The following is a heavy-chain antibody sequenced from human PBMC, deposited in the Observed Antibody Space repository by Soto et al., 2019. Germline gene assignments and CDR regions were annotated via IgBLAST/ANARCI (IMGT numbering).Heavy chain of an antibody. V-gene: IGHV3-7*01. CDR3: ARVGKQWLDYYMDV. CDR1: GFTFSSYW. J-gene: IGHJ6*03. Sequence: GGSLRLSCAASGFTFSSYWMSWVRQAPGKGLEWVANIKQDGSEKYYVDSVKGRFTISRDNAKNSLYLQMNSLRAEDTAVYYCARVGKQWLDYYMDVWGKGTTVTVSS. CDR2: IKQDGSEK. D-gene: IGHD6-19*01.